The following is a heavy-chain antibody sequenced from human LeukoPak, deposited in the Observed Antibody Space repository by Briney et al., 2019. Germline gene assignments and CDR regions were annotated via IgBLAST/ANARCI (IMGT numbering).Heavy chain of an antibody. D-gene: IGHD5-12*01. J-gene: IGHJ5*02. V-gene: IGHV3-48*03. CDR2: ITASSTTI. Sequence: QPGGSLRLSCAASGLSFSNYEMNWVRQAPGKGLKWISYITASSTTIYYADSVKGRFTISRDNAKNSLYLQMNGLRGEDTAVYYCAKGPGARGHFNWFDPWGQGTLVTVSS. CDR1: GLSFSNYE. CDR3: AKGPGARGHFNWFDP.